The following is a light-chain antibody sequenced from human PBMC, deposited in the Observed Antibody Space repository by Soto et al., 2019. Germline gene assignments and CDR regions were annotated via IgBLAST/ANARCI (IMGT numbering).Light chain of an antibody. CDR3: LQDVNYPLT. CDR1: QCIRKD. J-gene: IGKJ4*01. Sequence: AIQMTQLPSSLSASVGYRLTITCRARQCIRKDSGWYQQKPGKAPKLLVYAAPSLQRGVTSSFSGSGSGTDLTLTISSLLPEDSGTYYCLQDVNYPLTVGVGTKVDSK. V-gene: IGKV1-6*01. CDR2: AAP.